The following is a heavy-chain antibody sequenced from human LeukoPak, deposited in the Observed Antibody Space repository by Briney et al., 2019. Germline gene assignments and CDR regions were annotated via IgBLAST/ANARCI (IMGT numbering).Heavy chain of an antibody. CDR2: FDTEYGET. D-gene: IGHD3-16*02. J-gene: IGHJ4*02. CDR3: APAELHLRLGELSNSFDF. V-gene: IGHV1-24*01. Sequence: ASVKVSCKVSGYTLTELCMHWVRQAPGQGHGWMGGFDTEYGETIYAQKFQGRVTMTEDTSTDTASIELSSLSSEDTAVYYCAPAELHLRLGELSNSFDFWGQGTLVTVSS. CDR1: GYTLTELC.